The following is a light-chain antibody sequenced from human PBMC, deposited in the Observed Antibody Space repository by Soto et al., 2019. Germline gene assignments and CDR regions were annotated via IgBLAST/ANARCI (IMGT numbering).Light chain of an antibody. Sequence: QSALTQPASVSGSPGQSITIPCTGTSSDVGDYNYVSWYQQHPGKAPKLMLYDVSNRPSGISNRFSGSKSGNTASLTISGLQAEDEAHYYCSSYTSSSTLFGTGTKLTVL. CDR2: DVS. CDR1: SSDVGDYNY. J-gene: IGLJ1*01. V-gene: IGLV2-14*01. CDR3: SSYTSSSTL.